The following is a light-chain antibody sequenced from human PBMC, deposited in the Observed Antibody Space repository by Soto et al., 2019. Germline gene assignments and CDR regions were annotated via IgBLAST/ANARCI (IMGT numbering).Light chain of an antibody. CDR1: QGINNY. Sequence: DIQLTQSPSFLSASVGDRGTITCRASQGINNYLAWYQQKPGRAPKLLIYDASNLEAGVPSRFRGSGSGTDFTFTISRLQPEDIATYYCQQYENLPTFGQGTRLEIK. V-gene: IGKV1-33*01. J-gene: IGKJ5*01. CDR2: DAS. CDR3: QQYENLPT.